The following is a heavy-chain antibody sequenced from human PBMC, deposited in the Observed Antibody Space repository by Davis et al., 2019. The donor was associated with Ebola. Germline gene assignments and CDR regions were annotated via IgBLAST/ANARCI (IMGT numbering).Heavy chain of an antibody. CDR1: GGSITSSNW. CDR2: IFYSGST. CDR3: ARVTPYYYGIDV. J-gene: IGHJ6*02. V-gene: IGHV4-4*02. Sequence: PSETLSLTRAVSGGSITSSNWWSWVRQSPEKGQEWIGEIFYSGSTNYNPSLKSRVTISVDKSKNQFSLKVTSLTAADTAVYYCARVTPYYYGIDVWGQGTTVTVSS.